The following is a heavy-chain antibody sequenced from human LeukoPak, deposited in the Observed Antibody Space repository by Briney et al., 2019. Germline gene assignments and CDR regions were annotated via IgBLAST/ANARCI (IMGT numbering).Heavy chain of an antibody. J-gene: IGHJ4*02. V-gene: IGHV1-2*02. Sequence: ASVKVSCKASGYTFTSYGISWVRQAPGQGLEWMGWISPNGGDTGFAQKFQGRVTMTRDTSISTAYLELSRLRSDDTAVYYCVRSGYNWGFDYWGQGTLVTVSS. D-gene: IGHD1-1*01. CDR1: GYTFTSYG. CDR3: VRSGYNWGFDY. CDR2: ISPNGGDT.